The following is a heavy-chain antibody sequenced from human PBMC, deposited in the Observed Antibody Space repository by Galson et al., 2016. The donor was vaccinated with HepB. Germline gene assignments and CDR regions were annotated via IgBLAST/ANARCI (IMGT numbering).Heavy chain of an antibody. CDR2: ISYDGNNQ. D-gene: IGHD2-15*01. Sequence: SLRLSCAASGVTFSNFAMHWVRQAPGKGLECVAVISYDGNNQYYADSVKGRFTISRDNSKNTLYLQMNSLRAEDTALYYCARGHSSRVYLVVVPGVTGYYGMDVWGQGTMVTVSS. CDR1: GVTFSNFA. J-gene: IGHJ6*02. CDR3: ARGHSSRVYLVVVPGVTGYYGMDV. V-gene: IGHV3-30-3*01.